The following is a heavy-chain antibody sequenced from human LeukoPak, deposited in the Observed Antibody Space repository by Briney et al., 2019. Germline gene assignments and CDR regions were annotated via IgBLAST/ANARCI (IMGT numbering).Heavy chain of an antibody. V-gene: IGHV3-23*01. CDR1: GFTFSIHA. J-gene: IGHJ4*02. CDR3: AKVRPDFTVGVYYFDY. Sequence: GGSLRVSCAVSGFTFSIHAMSWVRQAPGKGLEWVSGINGGGGSTYYADSVKGRFTISRDNSKNTLYLQMNSLRAEETAVYFCAKVRPDFTVGVYYFDYWGQGTLVTVSS. D-gene: IGHD1-26*01. CDR2: INGGGGST.